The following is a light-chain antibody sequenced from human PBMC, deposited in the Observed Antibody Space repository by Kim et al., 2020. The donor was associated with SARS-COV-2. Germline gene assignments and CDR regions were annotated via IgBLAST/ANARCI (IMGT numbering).Light chain of an antibody. CDR2: DVS. CDR1: SSDVGAFNY. J-gene: IGLJ1*01. V-gene: IGLV2-14*03. Sequence: LTQPASVSGSPGQSITISCTGTSSDVGAFNYVSWYQHHPGKAPKLMIYDVSTRPSGVSNRFSGSKSGNTASLTISGVQAEDEADYYCSSYTTAVTYVFGTGTKVTVL. CDR3: SSYTTAVTYV.